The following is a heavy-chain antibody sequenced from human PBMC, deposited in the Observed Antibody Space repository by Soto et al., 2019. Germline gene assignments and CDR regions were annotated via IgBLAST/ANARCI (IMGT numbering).Heavy chain of an antibody. Sequence: QVHLVESGGGLVKPGGSLRLSCAASGFTFDDYSMSWIRQAPGKGLEWLSDITTRGSYTDHPDSVKGRCTISRDNAKNLLYLQMNSLRAEDTAVYYCARNQDYNGGYFPHWGQGTLVTVSS. CDR1: GFTFDDYS. D-gene: IGHD3-10*01. V-gene: IGHV3-11*05. CDR2: ITTRGSYT. CDR3: ARNQDYNGGYFPH. J-gene: IGHJ1*01.